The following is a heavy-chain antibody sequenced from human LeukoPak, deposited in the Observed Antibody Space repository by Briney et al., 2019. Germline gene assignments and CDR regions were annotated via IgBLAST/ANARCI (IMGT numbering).Heavy chain of an antibody. CDR3: AKMWDIGAVTSYWYFDL. CDR2: ISSSGSTI. Sequence: GGSLRLSCAASGFTFSSYEMNWVRQAPGKGLEWVSYISSSGSTIYYANSVKGRFTISRDNAKNSLYLQMNSLRAEDTAVYYCAKMWDIGAVTSYWYFDLWGRGALVTVSS. J-gene: IGHJ2*01. D-gene: IGHD2-21*02. CDR1: GFTFSSYE. V-gene: IGHV3-48*03.